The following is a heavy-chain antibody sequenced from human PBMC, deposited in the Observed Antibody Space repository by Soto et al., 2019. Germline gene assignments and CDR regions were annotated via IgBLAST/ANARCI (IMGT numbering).Heavy chain of an antibody. V-gene: IGHV5-10-1*01. CDR2: IDPSDSYT. Sequence: PGESLKISCKGSGYSFTSYWISWVRQMPGKGLEWMGRIDPSDSYTNYSPSFQGHVTISADKSISTAYLQWSSLKASDTAMYYCARRVVSPLYYYYGMDVWGQGTTVTVSS. D-gene: IGHD2-8*02. CDR3: ARRVVSPLYYYYGMDV. J-gene: IGHJ6*02. CDR1: GYSFTSYW.